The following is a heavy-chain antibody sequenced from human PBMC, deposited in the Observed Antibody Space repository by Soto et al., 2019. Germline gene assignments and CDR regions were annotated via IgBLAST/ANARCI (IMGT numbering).Heavy chain of an antibody. J-gene: IGHJ4*02. D-gene: IGHD6-19*01. CDR2: INSDGSST. Sequence: EVQLVESGGGLVQPGGSLRLSCAASGFTFSSYWMYWVRQAPGKGLVWVSRINSDGSSTSYADSVKGRFTISRDNAKNTLYLQMNSLRAEDTAVYYCARGIAVAGTGDYWGQGTLVTVSS. CDR1: GFTFSSYW. V-gene: IGHV3-74*01. CDR3: ARGIAVAGTGDY.